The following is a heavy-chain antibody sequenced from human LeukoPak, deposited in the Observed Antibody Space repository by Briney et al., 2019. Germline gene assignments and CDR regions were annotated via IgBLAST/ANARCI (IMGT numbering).Heavy chain of an antibody. J-gene: IGHJ4*02. CDR1: GGSISGYY. CDR3: ARLNYHDSTVRWDPFDY. CDR2: IYYSGST. V-gene: IGHV4-59*12. D-gene: IGHD3-22*01. Sequence: PSETLSLTCTVSGGSISGYYWSWIRQPPGKGLEWIGYIYYSGSTNYNPSLKSRVTISVDTSNNQFSLKLSSVTAADTAVYYCARLNYHDSTVRWDPFDYWGQGTLVTVSS.